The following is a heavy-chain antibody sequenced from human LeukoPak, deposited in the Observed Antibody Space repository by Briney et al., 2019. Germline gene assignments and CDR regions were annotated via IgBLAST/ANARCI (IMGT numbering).Heavy chain of an antibody. CDR3: ARDGQVTMVRGVTNYYYYYMDV. V-gene: IGHV4-59*01. D-gene: IGHD3-10*01. Sequence: SETLSLTCTVSGGSISSYYWSWIRQPPGKGLEWIGYIYYSGSTNYNPSLKSRVTISVDTPKNQFSLKLSSVTAADTAVYYCARDGQVTMVRGVTNYYYYYMDVWGKGTTVTVSS. CDR2: IYYSGST. CDR1: GGSISSYY. J-gene: IGHJ6*03.